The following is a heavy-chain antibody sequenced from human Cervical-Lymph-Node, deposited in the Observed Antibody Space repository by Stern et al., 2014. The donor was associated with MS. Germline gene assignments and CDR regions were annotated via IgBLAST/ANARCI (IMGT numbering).Heavy chain of an antibody. V-gene: IGHV3-30*04. CDR2: MSYAGGSE. CDR3: ARDREPDGLYWYSDL. J-gene: IGHJ2*01. Sequence: QVQLVESGGGVVQPGRSLSLSCAASGFTFSSYAMHWVRPVPGKGLEWVAVMSYAGGSEYYTDSVKGRFPISRDNSRNTLSLLMNSLRPENTALYYCARDREPDGLYWYSDLWGRGTLVTVSS. CDR1: GFTFSSYA. D-gene: IGHD1-26*01.